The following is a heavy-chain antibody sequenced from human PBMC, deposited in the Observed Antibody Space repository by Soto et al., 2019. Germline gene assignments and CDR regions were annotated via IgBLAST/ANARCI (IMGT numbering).Heavy chain of an antibody. V-gene: IGHV3-48*01. D-gene: IGHD4-17*01. CDR1: GFTFSSYS. CDR3: ARATTSAVTTVTTSGYWYFDL. J-gene: IGHJ2*01. Sequence: GGSLRLSCAASGFTFSSYSMNWVRQAPGKGLEWVSYISSSSSTIYYADSVKGRFTISRDNAKNSLYLQMNSLRAEDTAVYYCARATTSAVTTVTTSGYWYFDLWGRGTLVTVSS. CDR2: ISSSSSTI.